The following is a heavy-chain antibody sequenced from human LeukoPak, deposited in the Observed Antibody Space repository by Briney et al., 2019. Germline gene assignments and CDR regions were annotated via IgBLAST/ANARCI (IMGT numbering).Heavy chain of an antibody. V-gene: IGHV1-69*04. CDR1: GGTFSSYA. D-gene: IGHD2-2*01. CDR2: IIPILGIA. J-gene: IGHJ6*02. Sequence: GASVKVSCKASGGTFSSYAISWVRQAPGQGLEWMGRIIPILGIANYAQKFQGRVTITADKSTSTAYMELSSLRSEDTAVYYCAREIVVVPASEQYYYYGMDVWGQGTTVTVSS. CDR3: AREIVVVPASEQYYYYGMDV.